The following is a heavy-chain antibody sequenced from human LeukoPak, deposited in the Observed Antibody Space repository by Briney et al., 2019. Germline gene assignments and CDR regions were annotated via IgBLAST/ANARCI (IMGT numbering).Heavy chain of an antibody. CDR2: ISGSGGMI. CDR3: AKDRPEWELLLIPHHFDF. D-gene: IGHD1-26*01. CDR1: GFTFSSYA. Sequence: GGSLRLSCAASGFTFSSYAMSWVRQAQGKGLEWVSGISGSGGMIYYADSVKGRFSISRDNSKNTLYLQMDSLRAEDTAVYYCAKDRPEWELLLIPHHFDFWGQGTLVTVSS. J-gene: IGHJ4*02. V-gene: IGHV3-23*01.